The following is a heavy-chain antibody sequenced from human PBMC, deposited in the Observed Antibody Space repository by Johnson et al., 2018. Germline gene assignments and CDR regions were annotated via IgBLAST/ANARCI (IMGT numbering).Heavy chain of an antibody. Sequence: QVQLQESGPGLVKPSETLSLTCTVSGGSISSYYWSWIRQPPGKGLEWIGYIYYSGSTNYNPSLKSRVTISVDTSKNQFSLKLSSVTAADTAVYYCAIVPQSKNDYGDYDPDYYYHHYMDVWGKGTTVTVSS. CDR3: AIVPQSKNDYGDYDPDYYYHHYMDV. V-gene: IGHV4-59*01. CDR2: IYYSGST. D-gene: IGHD4-17*01. J-gene: IGHJ6*03. CDR1: GGSISSYY.